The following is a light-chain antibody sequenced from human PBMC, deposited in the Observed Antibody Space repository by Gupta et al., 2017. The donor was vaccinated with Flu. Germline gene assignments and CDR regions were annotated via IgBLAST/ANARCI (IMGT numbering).Light chain of an antibody. Sequence: VTRSWTGSSSDIGGNKYVYWYQQNPGKAPELVIYEDSERPSGVPERFSGSKSGNTATLAICGVEAEDEADYYCRAWEASSKDVVFGGGTKLTVL. J-gene: IGLJ2*01. CDR3: RAWEASSKDVV. CDR2: EDS. CDR1: SSDIGGNKY. V-gene: IGLV2-8*01.